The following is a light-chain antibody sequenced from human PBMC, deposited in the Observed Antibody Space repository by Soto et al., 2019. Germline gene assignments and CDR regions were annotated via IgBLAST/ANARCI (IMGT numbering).Light chain of an antibody. CDR3: SSYAGSNTDYV. Sequence: QSALTQPPSASGSPGQSVTISCTGTSSDVGSYNYVSWYQQHPGKAPKLMIYEVSKRPSGVPDRFSGSKSGNTASLTVSGLQAEDEADYYCSSYAGSNTDYVFGTGTKLTVL. CDR2: EVS. V-gene: IGLV2-8*01. J-gene: IGLJ1*01. CDR1: SSDVGSYNY.